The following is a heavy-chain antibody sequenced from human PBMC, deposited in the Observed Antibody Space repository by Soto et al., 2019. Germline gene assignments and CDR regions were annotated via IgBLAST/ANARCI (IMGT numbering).Heavy chain of an antibody. CDR2: ISYDGSSK. J-gene: IGHJ4*02. CDR3: SKDRRGGRAVLDS. V-gene: IGHV3-30*18. Sequence: AGGSLRLSCAASGFSFSNYGMHWIRQAPGKGLEWVAVISYDGSSKYHADSVKGRFTISRDNSKNTLHLQMNSLRAEDTAVYYCSKDRRGGRAVLDSWGQGTPVTVFS. CDR1: GFSFSNYG. D-gene: IGHD2-8*01.